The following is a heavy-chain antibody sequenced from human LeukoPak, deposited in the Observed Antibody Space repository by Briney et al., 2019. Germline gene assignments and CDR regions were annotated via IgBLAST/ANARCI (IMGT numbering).Heavy chain of an antibody. CDR3: ARGGGSSSWYYYGMDV. J-gene: IGHJ6*04. V-gene: IGHV3-48*03. D-gene: IGHD6-13*01. Sequence: GGSLRLSCAASGFTFSSYEMNWVRQAPGKGLEWVSYISSSGSTIYYADSVKGRFTISRDNAKNSLYLQMNSLRAEDTAVYYCARGGGSSSWYYYGMDVWGKGTTVTVSS. CDR2: ISSSGSTI. CDR1: GFTFSSYE.